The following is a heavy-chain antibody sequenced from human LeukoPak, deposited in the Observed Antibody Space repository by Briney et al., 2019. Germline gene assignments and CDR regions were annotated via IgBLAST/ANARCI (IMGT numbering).Heavy chain of an antibody. D-gene: IGHD4-17*01. J-gene: IGHJ6*02. CDR2: IYYSGST. Sequence: PSETLSLTCTVSGGSISSSSYYWGWIRQPPGKGLEWIGSIYYSGSTYYNPSLKSRVTISVDTSKNQFSLKLSSVTAADTAVYYCAREGSETTVTDVGYYGMDVWGQGTTVTVSS. CDR1: GGSISSSSYY. V-gene: IGHV4-39*07. CDR3: AREGSETTVTDVGYYGMDV.